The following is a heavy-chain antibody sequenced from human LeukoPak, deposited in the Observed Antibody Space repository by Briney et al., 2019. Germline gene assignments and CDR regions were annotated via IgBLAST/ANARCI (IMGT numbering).Heavy chain of an antibody. Sequence: GGSLRLSCVASGFTFDTYWVHWVRQAPGKGLVWVSRIHRDGNNINYADFVQGRFTVSRDNAKNTLYLQMHSLRVEDTAMYYCARGLRDRYGMDVWGQGTTVTVSS. CDR2: IHRDGNNI. J-gene: IGHJ6*02. CDR3: ARGLRDRYGMDV. V-gene: IGHV3-74*01. CDR1: GFTFDTYW.